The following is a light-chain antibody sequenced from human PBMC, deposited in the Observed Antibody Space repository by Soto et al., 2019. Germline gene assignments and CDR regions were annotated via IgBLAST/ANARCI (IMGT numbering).Light chain of an antibody. Sequence: QSVLTQPASVSGSPGQSITISCTGTSSDVGLYDYVSWYQQHPGKAPQLMIYAVSNRPSGVSNRFSASKSGNTASLFISGLHAEDEAHYYCSSYTSDSSYVFGSGTKVTVL. CDR2: AVS. CDR1: SSDVGLYDY. CDR3: SSYTSDSSYV. J-gene: IGLJ1*01. V-gene: IGLV2-14*01.